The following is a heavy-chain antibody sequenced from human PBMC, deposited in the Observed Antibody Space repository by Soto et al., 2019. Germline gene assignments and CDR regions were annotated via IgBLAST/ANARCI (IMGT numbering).Heavy chain of an antibody. CDR2: ISAYNGNT. J-gene: IGHJ4*02. V-gene: IGHV1-18*04. CDR1: GYPFINYG. CDR3: ARALYDCWSGYLSGNFDC. D-gene: IGHD3-3*01. Sequence: ASVKVSCKASGYPFINYGISWVRQAPGQGLEWMGWISAYNGNTNYAQKLQGRVTMTTDTSTSTDDMELTSLKSDDTAVYYCARALYDCWSGYLSGNFDCWGQGTLVTVSS.